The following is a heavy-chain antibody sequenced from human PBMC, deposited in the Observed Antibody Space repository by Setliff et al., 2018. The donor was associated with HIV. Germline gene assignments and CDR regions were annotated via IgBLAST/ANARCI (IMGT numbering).Heavy chain of an antibody. CDR3: ARDREESLWFGDLKYMDV. D-gene: IGHD3-10*01. V-gene: IGHV4-31*03. J-gene: IGHJ6*04. CDR1: DGSLSSSVYY. Sequence: SETLSLTCTVSDGSLSSSVYYWSWIRQPPGKGLEWIGYIYYSGSTYYNPSLKSRFTMSVDTSKNQFSLKLSSVTAADTAVYYCARDREESLWFGDLKYMDVWGKGTTVTVSS. CDR2: IYYSGST.